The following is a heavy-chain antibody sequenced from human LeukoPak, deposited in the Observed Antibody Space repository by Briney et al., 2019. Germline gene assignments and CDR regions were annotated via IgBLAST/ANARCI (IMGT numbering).Heavy chain of an antibody. CDR2: ISAYNGNT. CDR1: GYTFTSYG. Sequence: ASVKVSCKASGYTFTSYGISWVRQAPGQGLEWMGWISAYNGNTNYAQKFQGRVTMTRDTSTSTVYMELSSLRSEDTAVYYCARGTYCGGDCYPTDYWGQGALVTVSS. V-gene: IGHV1-18*01. CDR3: ARGTYCGGDCYPTDY. J-gene: IGHJ4*02. D-gene: IGHD2-21*02.